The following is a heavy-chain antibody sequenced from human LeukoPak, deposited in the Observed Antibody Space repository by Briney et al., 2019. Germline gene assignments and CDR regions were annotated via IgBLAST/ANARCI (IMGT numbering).Heavy chain of an antibody. CDR1: GFTVSSNY. CDR3: ARDKDSSGWYTQGFDY. J-gene: IGHJ4*02. V-gene: IGHV3-53*01. D-gene: IGHD6-19*01. CDR2: IYSGGST. Sequence: GGSLRLSCAASGFTVSSNYMSWVRQAPGKGLEWVSVIYSGGSTYYADSVMGRFTISRDNSKNTLYLQMNSLRAEDTAVYYCARDKDSSGWYTQGFDYWGQGTLVTVSS.